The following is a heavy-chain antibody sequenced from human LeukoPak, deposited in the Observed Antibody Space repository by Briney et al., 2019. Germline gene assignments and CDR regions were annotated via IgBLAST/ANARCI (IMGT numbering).Heavy chain of an antibody. CDR1: GGSISGYF. V-gene: IGHV4-4*07. D-gene: IGHD1-26*01. CDR2: IYSSGST. Sequence: PSETLSLTCTVSGGSISGYFWAWIRRPAGKGLEWIGRIYSSGSTNYNLSLKSRVTTSVDTSKNQFSLRLSSVTAADTAVYYCAREARGGSTYFDNWGQGTLVTVSS. CDR3: AREARGGSTYFDN. J-gene: IGHJ4*02.